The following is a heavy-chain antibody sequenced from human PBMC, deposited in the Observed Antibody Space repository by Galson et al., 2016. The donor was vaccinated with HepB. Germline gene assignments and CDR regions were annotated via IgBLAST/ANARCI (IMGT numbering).Heavy chain of an antibody. CDR3: AREKKVTIHGVVISGGLDP. CDR2: ISGGAGTT. CDR1: EFTFSAYA. Sequence: SLRLSCAAFEFTFSAYAMSWLRPAPGKGPEWVPGISGGAGTTSYADSLKSRVTISVDTAKNQFSLQLSSVTAADTAIYYCAREKKVTIHGVVISGGLDPWGQGTLVTVAS. D-gene: IGHD3-3*01. V-gene: IGHV3-23*01. J-gene: IGHJ5*02.